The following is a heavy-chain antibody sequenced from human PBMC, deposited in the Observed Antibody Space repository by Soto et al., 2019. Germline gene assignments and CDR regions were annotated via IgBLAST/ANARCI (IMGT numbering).Heavy chain of an antibody. V-gene: IGHV4-59*08. CDR1: GGSISSYY. D-gene: IGHD5-12*01. CDR2: IYYSGST. CDR3: ARLWYSGYDPPFDY. J-gene: IGHJ4*02. Sequence: SETLSLTCTVSGGSISSYYWSWIRQPPGKGLEWIGYIYYSGSTNYNPSLKSRVTISVDTSKNQFSLKLSSVTAADTAVYYCARLWYSGYDPPFDYWGQGTLVTVS.